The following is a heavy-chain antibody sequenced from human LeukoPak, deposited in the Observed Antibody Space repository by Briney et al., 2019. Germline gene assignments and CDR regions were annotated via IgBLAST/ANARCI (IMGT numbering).Heavy chain of an antibody. V-gene: IGHV3-7*01. CDR3: ARTDAFDI. J-gene: IGHJ3*02. CDR2: IKQDGSEK. CDR1: GFTFSDYY. Sequence: PGGSLRLSCAASGFTFSDYYMSWIRQAPGKGLEWVANIKQDGSEKYYVDSVKGRFTISRDNAKNSLYLQMNSLRAEDTAMYYCARTDAFDIWGQGTLVTVSS.